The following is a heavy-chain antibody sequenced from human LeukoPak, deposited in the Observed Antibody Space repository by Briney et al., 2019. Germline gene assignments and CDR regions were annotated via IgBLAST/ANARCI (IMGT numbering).Heavy chain of an antibody. D-gene: IGHD3-10*01. CDR1: GYSFTAFY. CDR2: IHPRSGET. CDR3: ARDGEYGTGSYYRGCFDY. Sequence: EASVKVSCKASGYSFTAFYIHWVRQAPGQGLEWMRWIHPRSGETNYAYKFRGRVTMTRDTSISTTYMDLGSLGSDDTAVYYCARDGEYGTGSYYRGCFDYWGQGTLVTVSS. J-gene: IGHJ4*02. V-gene: IGHV1-2*02.